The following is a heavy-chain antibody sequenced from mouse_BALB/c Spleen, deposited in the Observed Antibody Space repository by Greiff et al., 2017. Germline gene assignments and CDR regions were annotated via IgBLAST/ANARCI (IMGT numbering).Heavy chain of an antibody. CDR1: GFNIKDYY. Sequence: VQLQQSGAELVRPGALVKLSCKASGFNIKDYYMHWVKQRPEQGLEWIGWIDPENGNTIYDPKFQGKASITADTSSNTAYLQLSSLTSEDTAVYYCAALYGSLDYWGQGTTLTVSS. D-gene: IGHD1-1*01. V-gene: IGHV14-1*02. J-gene: IGHJ2*01. CDR2: IDPENGNT. CDR3: AALYGSLDY.